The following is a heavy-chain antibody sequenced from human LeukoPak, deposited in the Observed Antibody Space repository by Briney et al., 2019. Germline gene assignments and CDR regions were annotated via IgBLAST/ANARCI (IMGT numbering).Heavy chain of an antibody. V-gene: IGHV3-23*01. CDR3: AKGLTYNYAYQFDY. CDR2: ISGPGGST. D-gene: IGHD5-18*01. Sequence: PGGSLRLSCAASGFTFSSYWMSWVRQARGKGLEWVSGISGPGGSTYYADSVKGRFTISRDNSKNTLYLQMNSLRAEDTAVYYCAKGLTYNYAYQFDYWGQGTMVTVSS. CDR1: GFTFSSYW. J-gene: IGHJ4*02.